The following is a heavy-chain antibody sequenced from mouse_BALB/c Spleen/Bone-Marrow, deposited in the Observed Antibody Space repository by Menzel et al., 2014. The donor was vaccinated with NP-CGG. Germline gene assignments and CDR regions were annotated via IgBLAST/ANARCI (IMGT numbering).Heavy chain of an antibody. J-gene: IGHJ4*01. CDR1: GYAFSSYW. Sequence: VQLQESGAELVRPGSSVKISCKASGYAFSSYWMNWVKQRPGQGLEWIGQIYPGDGDTNYNGKFKGKATLTADKSPSTAHMQLSSLTSEDSAVYFCARLDGYYPYYAMDYWGQGTSVTVSS. D-gene: IGHD2-3*01. CDR3: ARLDGYYPYYAMDY. CDR2: IYPGDGDT. V-gene: IGHV1-80*01.